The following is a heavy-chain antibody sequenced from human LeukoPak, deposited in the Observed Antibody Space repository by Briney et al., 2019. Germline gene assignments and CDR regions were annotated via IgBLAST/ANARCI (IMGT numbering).Heavy chain of an antibody. CDR3: ARGPNSNWSGLDF. V-gene: IGHV3-74*01. J-gene: IGHJ4*02. D-gene: IGHD6-6*01. Sequence: GGSLRLSCAGSGFIFSNYAMSWVRQAPGKGLVWVSRISPTGSTTSYADSVKGRFTVSRDNAKNTLYLQVNNLRAEDTAVYYCARGPNSNWSGLDFWGQGTLLTVSS. CDR2: ISPTGSTT. CDR1: GFIFSNYA.